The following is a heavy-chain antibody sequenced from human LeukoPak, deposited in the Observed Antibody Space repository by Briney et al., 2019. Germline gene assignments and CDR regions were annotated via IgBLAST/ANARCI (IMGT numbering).Heavy chain of an antibody. D-gene: IGHD6-13*01. V-gene: IGHV1-69*13. Sequence: ASVKVSCKASGGTFISYAISWVRRAPGQGLEWMGGIIPIFGTANYAQKFQGRVTITADESTSTAYMELSSLRSEDTAVYYCARIGRQHPPGYYYGTDVWGQGTTVTVSS. CDR3: ARIGRQHPPGYYYGTDV. J-gene: IGHJ6*02. CDR1: GGTFISYA. CDR2: IIPIFGTA.